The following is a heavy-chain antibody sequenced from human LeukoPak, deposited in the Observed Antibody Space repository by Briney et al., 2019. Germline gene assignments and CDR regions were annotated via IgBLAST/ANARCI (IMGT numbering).Heavy chain of an antibody. CDR2: INHSGST. D-gene: IGHD2-2*01. CDR1: GGSFSGYY. CDR3: ARGGDIVVVPAATGPKGTFDY. V-gene: IGHV4-34*01. J-gene: IGHJ4*02. Sequence: SETLSLTCAVYGGSFSGYYWSWIRQPPGKGLEWIGEINHSGSTNYNPSLKSRVTISVDTSKHQFSLKLSSVTAADTAVYYCARGGDIVVVPAATGPKGTFDYWGQGTLVTVSS.